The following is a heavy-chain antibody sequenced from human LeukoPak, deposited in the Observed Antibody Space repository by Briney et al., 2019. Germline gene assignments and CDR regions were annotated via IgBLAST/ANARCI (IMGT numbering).Heavy chain of an antibody. CDR2: INHSGST. D-gene: IGHD4-11*01. Sequence: PSETLSLTCAVYGGSFSGYYWSWVRQPPGKGLEWIGKINHSGSTNYNPSLKSRVTISVDTSKNQFSLKLSSVTAADTAVYYCARRPGVTTWWFDPWGQGTLVTVSS. J-gene: IGHJ5*02. CDR3: ARRPGVTTWWFDP. V-gene: IGHV4-34*01. CDR1: GGSFSGYY.